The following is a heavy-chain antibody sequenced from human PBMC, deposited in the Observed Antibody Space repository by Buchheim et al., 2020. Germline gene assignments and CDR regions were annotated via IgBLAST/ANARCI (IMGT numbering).Heavy chain of an antibody. Sequence: QVQLVQSGAEVKKPGASVKVSCKASGYTFTSYYMHWVRQAPGQGLEWMGIINPSGGSTSYAQKFQGRVTMTRDTSTSTVYMELSSLRSEETAVYYCARDMRDGVATSAEYCYYYGMDVWGQGTT. CDR3: ARDMRDGVATSAEYCYYYGMDV. CDR1: GYTFTSYY. J-gene: IGHJ6*02. V-gene: IGHV1-46*01. CDR2: INPSGGST. D-gene: IGHD5-12*01.